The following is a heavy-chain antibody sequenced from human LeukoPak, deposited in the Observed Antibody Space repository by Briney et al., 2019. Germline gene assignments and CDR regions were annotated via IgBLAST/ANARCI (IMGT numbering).Heavy chain of an antibody. J-gene: IGHJ6*02. V-gene: IGHV3-7*01. D-gene: IGHD3-3*01. Sequence: GGSLRLSCEASGFTFSSYWMSWVRQAPGKGLEWVANINQDGSEKYYVDSVKGRFTISRDNAKNSLYLQMNSLRAEDTAVYYCAREYYDFWSGMIAYYYYYGMDVWGQGTTVTVSS. CDR2: INQDGSEK. CDR1: GFTFSSYW. CDR3: AREYYDFWSGMIAYYYYYGMDV.